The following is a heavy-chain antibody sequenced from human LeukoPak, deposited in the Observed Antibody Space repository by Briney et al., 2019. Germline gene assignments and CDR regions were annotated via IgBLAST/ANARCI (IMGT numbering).Heavy chain of an antibody. CDR1: GGSISTTGYY. V-gene: IGHV4-39*01. Sequence: SETLSLTCTVSGGSISTTGYYWAWIRQPPGKGLEWIASIYYSGSTYYNPSLRSRVTISVDMSKNQFSLKLRSVTAADTAVYYCARNYYQYSSSTAYGYWGQGTLVTVSS. CDR3: ARNYYQYSSSTAYGY. D-gene: IGHD6-6*01. CDR2: IYYSGST. J-gene: IGHJ4*02.